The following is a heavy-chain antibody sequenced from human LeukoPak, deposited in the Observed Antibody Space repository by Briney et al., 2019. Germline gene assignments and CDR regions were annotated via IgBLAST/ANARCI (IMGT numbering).Heavy chain of an antibody. CDR2: FDPEDGET. D-gene: IGHD3-9*01. CDR1: GYTLTELS. CDR3: ATTSKYYDILTGYPHDAFDI. J-gene: IGHJ3*02. Sequence: VASVKVSCKVSGYTLTELSMHWVRQAPGKGLEWMGGFDPEDGETISAQKFQGRVTMTEDTSTDTAYMELSSLRSEDTAVYYCATTSKYYDILTGYPHDAFDIWGQGTMVTVSS. V-gene: IGHV1-24*01.